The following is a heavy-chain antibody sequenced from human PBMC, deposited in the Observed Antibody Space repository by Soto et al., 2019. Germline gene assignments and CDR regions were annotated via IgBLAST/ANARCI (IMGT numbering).Heavy chain of an antibody. Sequence: QVQLVESGGGLVQPGRSLRLSCAASGFTFSSYTMHWVRQAPGKGLEWVALLSYDGSYKYYADSVKGRFTISRDNPKNTLYLQMNSLRAEDSAVYYCGGQGYWGQGTLVTVSS. CDR1: GFTFSSYT. CDR2: LSYDGSYK. V-gene: IGHV3-30-3*01. J-gene: IGHJ4*02. CDR3: GGQGY.